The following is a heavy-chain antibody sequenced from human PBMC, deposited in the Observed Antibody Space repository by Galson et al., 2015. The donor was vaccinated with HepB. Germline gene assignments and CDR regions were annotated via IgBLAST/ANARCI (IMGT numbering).Heavy chain of an antibody. CDR3: ARVLRGGSAFDI. J-gene: IGHJ3*02. D-gene: IGHD3-16*01. V-gene: IGHV1-18*04. CDR2: ISGYNGNT. CDR1: GYTFTSYY. Sequence: SVKVSCKASGYTFTSYYIHWVRQAPGQGLEWMGWISGYNGNTNYAQKFQDRVTMTTDTSTGTAYMELRSLTSDDTSVYYCARVLRGGSAFDIWGQGTAVTVSS.